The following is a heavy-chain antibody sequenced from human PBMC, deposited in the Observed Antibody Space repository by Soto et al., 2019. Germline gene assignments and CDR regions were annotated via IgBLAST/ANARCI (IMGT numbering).Heavy chain of an antibody. V-gene: IGHV1-69*01. CDR2: IIPIIGTA. Sequence: QVQLVQSGAEVKKPGSSVKVSCKASGGTFNNYAISWVRQAPGQGLEWMGGIIPIIGTADYAHKFQGRLAISADESTGTTFMDLSSLRSEDTALYYCARVGVDVVATSAFDYWGQGTLVTVSS. J-gene: IGHJ4*02. D-gene: IGHD5-12*01. CDR1: GGTFNNYA. CDR3: ARVGVDVVATSAFDY.